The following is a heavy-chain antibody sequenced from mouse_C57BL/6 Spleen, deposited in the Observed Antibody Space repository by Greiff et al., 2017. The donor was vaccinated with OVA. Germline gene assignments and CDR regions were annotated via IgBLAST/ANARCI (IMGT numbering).Heavy chain of an antibody. CDR1: GFTFSDYG. D-gene: IGHD4-1*01. J-gene: IGHJ4*01. V-gene: IGHV5-17*01. CDR3: ARRNWDYAMDY. Sequence: EVQLVESGGGLVKPGGSLKLSCAASGFTFSDYGMHWVRQAPEKGLEWVAYLSSGSSTIYYADTVKGRFTISRDNATNTLFLQMTSLRSEDTAMYYCARRNWDYAMDYWGQGTSVTVSS. CDR2: LSSGSSTI.